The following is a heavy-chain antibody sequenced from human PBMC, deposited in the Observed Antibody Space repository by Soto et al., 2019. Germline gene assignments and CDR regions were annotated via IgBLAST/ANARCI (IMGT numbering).Heavy chain of an antibody. J-gene: IGHJ2*01. V-gene: IGHV4-30-2*01. D-gene: IGHD4-17*01. CDR2: IFHSGSP. CDR1: GGSISSGNDS. Sequence: QLRLQESGSGLVKPSQTLSLTFAVSGGSISSGNDSWSWIRQPPGKGLEWIGYIFHSGSPYYNPSLKSRVTPSVDRSKNQFSLRLSSVTAADTAVYYCARDLHDYGDWYFDLGGRGTLVTVSS. CDR3: ARDLHDYGDWYFDL.